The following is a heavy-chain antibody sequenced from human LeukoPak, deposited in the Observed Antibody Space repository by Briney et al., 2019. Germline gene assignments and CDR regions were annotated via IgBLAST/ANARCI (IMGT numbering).Heavy chain of an antibody. CDR3: ARLRDYGSGTYYNDY. Sequence: SETLSLTCTVSGGSMSNYYWTWMRQPPGKGLEWVGYIYYGGSTNYNPSLKSRVTISVDTSKNQFSLKLSSVTAADTAVYYCARLRDYGSGTYYNDYWGQGTLVTVSS. J-gene: IGHJ4*02. CDR2: IYYGGST. V-gene: IGHV4-59*08. D-gene: IGHD3-10*01. CDR1: GGSMSNYY.